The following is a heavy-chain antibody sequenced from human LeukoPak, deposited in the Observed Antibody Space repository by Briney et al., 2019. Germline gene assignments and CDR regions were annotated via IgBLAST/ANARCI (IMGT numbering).Heavy chain of an antibody. Sequence: GASVRVSCKASSYTFSSYGISWVRQAPGQGLEWMGWISAYNGNTYYAQNLQGRVTMTTDTSTTTAYMEPRSLRSDDTAVYYCARVKSGYEDYWGQGTLVTVSS. J-gene: IGHJ4*02. V-gene: IGHV1-18*01. CDR1: SYTFSSYG. D-gene: IGHD5-12*01. CDR2: ISAYNGNT. CDR3: ARVKSGYEDY.